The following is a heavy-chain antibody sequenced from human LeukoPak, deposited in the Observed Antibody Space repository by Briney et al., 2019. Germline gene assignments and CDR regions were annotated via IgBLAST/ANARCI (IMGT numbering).Heavy chain of an antibody. D-gene: IGHD6-13*01. CDR3: AKGPKYSSSCCTFDY. CDR2: ISGSGGST. J-gene: IGHJ4*02. Sequence: GGSLRLSCAASGFTFSSYAMSWVRQAPGKGLEWVSAISGSGGSTYYADSVKGRFTISRDNSKNTLYLQMNSLRAEDTAVYYCAKGPKYSSSCCTFDYWGQGTLVTVSS. V-gene: IGHV3-23*01. CDR1: GFTFSSYA.